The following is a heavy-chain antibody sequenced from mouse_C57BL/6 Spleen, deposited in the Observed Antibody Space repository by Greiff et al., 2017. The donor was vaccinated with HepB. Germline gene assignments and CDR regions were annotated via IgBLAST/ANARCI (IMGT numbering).Heavy chain of an antibody. V-gene: IGHV1-82*01. J-gene: IGHJ2*01. CDR3: ASPAYYSNYVGY. D-gene: IGHD2-5*01. Sequence: VQLQQSGPELVKPGASVKISCKASGYAFSSSWMNWVKQRPGKGLEWIGRIYPGDGDTNYNGKFKGKATLTADKSSSTAYMQLSSLTSEDSAVYFGASPAYYSNYVGYWGQGTTLTVSS. CDR2: IYPGDGDT. CDR1: GYAFSSSW.